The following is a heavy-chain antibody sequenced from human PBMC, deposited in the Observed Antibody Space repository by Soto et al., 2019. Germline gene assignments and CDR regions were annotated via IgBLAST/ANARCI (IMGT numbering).Heavy chain of an antibody. D-gene: IGHD6-19*01. CDR2: ILYSGST. V-gene: IGHV4-39*01. Sequence: QLQLQESGPGLVKPSETLSLTCIVSGGSITRNNHYWGWIRQSPGKGLEWIGSILYSGSTTYNTSLKSRVTLSVETSKNQFSLKMSSVTAADTAVYYFARLGSSGSSQGSYFDYWGQGTLVTVSS. CDR3: ARLGSSGSSQGSYFDY. CDR1: GGSITRNNHY. J-gene: IGHJ4*02.